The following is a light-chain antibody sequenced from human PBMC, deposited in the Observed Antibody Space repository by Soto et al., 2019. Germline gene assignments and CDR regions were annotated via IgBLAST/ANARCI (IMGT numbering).Light chain of an antibody. J-gene: IGKJ1*01. CDR3: QQRSNWPRT. Sequence: IVLTQSPATLSLSPGESATLSCRASQNISSYLIWYQQRPGQAPRLLIYDVSNRATGIPARFSGSGSGTDFTLTISSLEPGDSAVYYCQQRSNWPRTFGQWTKVEIK. CDR2: DVS. CDR1: QNISSY. V-gene: IGKV3-11*01.